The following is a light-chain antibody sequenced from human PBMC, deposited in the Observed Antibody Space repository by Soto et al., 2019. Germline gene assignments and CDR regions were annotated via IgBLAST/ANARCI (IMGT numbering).Light chain of an antibody. Sequence: QSVLTQPASVSRSPGQSITISCTGTSSDVGGYNYVSWYQHHPGKAPKLMIFDVSNRPSGVSNRFSGSKSGNTASLTISGLQPEDEADYYCSSYNTSNTRQIVFGTGTKVTV. CDR1: SSDVGGYNY. J-gene: IGLJ1*01. V-gene: IGLV2-14*03. CDR2: DVS. CDR3: SSYNTSNTRQIV.